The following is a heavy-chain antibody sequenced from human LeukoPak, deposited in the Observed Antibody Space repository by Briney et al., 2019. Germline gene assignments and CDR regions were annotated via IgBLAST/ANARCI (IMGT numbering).Heavy chain of an antibody. CDR2: IYDTGST. J-gene: IGHJ4*02. CDR3: ASRNEWGSGSYFRLLDQ. D-gene: IGHD3-10*01. CDR1: GVSISSTNW. Sequence: SSGTLSLTCAVSGVSISSTNWWNWVRQPPGKGLEWIGEIYDTGSTNYNPSLQSRVTISVDKSKNHFSLKLSSVTAADTAIYYCASRNEWGSGSYFRLLDQWGQGTLVTVSS. V-gene: IGHV4-4*02.